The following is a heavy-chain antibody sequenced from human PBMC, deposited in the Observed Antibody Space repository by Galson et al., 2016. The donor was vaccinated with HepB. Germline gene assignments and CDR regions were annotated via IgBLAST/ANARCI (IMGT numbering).Heavy chain of an antibody. D-gene: IGHD1-26*01. CDR1: GFTFSNYA. CDR3: AKDGELLRGYFDY. V-gene: IGHV3-23*01. Sequence: SLSLSCAASGFTFSNYAMSWVRQAPGKGLEWVSTVSGSGSNTDYADSVKGRFTISRDNSKNMLYLQMNSLRAEDTAVYYCAKDGELLRGYFDYWGQGTLVTVSS. CDR2: VSGSGSNT. J-gene: IGHJ4*02.